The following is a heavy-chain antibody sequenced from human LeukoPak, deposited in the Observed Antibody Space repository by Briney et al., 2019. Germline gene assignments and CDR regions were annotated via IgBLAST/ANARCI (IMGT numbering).Heavy chain of an antibody. Sequence: GGSLILSCAASGFTFSSYSMSWVRQAPGKGLEWVSSISVSSSYIYYANSVKGRFTISRDNAKNSLYLQMNSLRAEDTAVYYCAKGSRVVLAAYCDSWGQGTLVTVSS. J-gene: IGHJ4*02. D-gene: IGHD2-2*01. V-gene: IGHV3-21*04. CDR3: AKGSRVVLAAYCDS. CDR2: ISVSSSYI. CDR1: GFTFSSYS.